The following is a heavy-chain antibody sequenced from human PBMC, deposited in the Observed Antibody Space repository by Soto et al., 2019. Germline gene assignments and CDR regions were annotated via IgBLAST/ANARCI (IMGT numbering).Heavy chain of an antibody. Sequence: ASVKVSCKASGYSFTSYGISWVRQAPGQGLEWMGWISAYNGNTNYAQKFQGRVTMTTDTSTSTAYMELSSLRSEDTAVYYCARDGYYYDSGGYQRVYYFDYWGQGALVTVSS. CDR1: GYSFTSYG. D-gene: IGHD3-22*01. J-gene: IGHJ4*02. CDR2: ISAYNGNT. V-gene: IGHV1-18*01. CDR3: ARDGYYYDSGGYQRVYYFDY.